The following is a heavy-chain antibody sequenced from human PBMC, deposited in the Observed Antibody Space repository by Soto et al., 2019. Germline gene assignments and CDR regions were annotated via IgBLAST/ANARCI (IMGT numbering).Heavy chain of an antibody. Sequence: QITLKESGPTLVKPTQTLTLTCTFSGFSLSTSGVGVGWIRQPPGKALEWLALIYWDDDKRYSPSLKSRLTITKDTSKNQVVPTMTNMDPVDTATYYCAHKPPGAVAATLDYWGQGTLVTVSS. CDR3: AHKPPGAVAATLDY. J-gene: IGHJ4*02. CDR2: IYWDDDK. CDR1: GFSLSTSGVG. V-gene: IGHV2-5*02. D-gene: IGHD6-19*01.